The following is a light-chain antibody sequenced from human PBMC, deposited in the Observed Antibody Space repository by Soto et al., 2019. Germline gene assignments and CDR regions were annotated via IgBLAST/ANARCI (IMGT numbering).Light chain of an antibody. CDR1: QSISSW. V-gene: IGKV1-5*01. CDR3: QQYNSYLWT. Sequence: DIQMTQSPSTLSASVGDRVTITCRASQSISSWLAWYQQKAGKAPKLLIYDASSLESGVPSRFSGSAPGTDFTLTISSLQPDDFATYYCQQYNSYLWTFGQGTKVEIK. J-gene: IGKJ1*01. CDR2: DAS.